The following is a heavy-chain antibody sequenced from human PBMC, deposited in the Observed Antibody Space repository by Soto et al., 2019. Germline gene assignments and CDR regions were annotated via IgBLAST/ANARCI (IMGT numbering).Heavy chain of an antibody. D-gene: IGHD3-22*01. J-gene: IGHJ5*02. CDR1: GFTFSSYG. V-gene: IGHV3-30*18. CDR3: AKAGVDSSGYPLGFDP. Sequence: PGGSLRLSCAASGFTFSSYGMHWVRQAPGKGLEWVAVISYDGSNKYYADSVKGRFTISRDNSKNTLYLQMNSLRAEDTAVYYCAKAGVDSSGYPLGFDPWGQGTLVTVSS. CDR2: ISYDGSNK.